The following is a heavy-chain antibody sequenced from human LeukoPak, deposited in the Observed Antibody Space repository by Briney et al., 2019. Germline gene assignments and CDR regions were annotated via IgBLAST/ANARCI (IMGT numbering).Heavy chain of an antibody. CDR1: GDTFTGYY. D-gene: IGHD6-13*01. CDR3: AHGLSIAAAGGFDY. CDR2: INPNSGGT. J-gene: IGHJ4*02. V-gene: IGHV1-2*02. Sequence: ASVKVSCKASGDTFTGYYMHWVRQAPGQGLEWMGWINPNSGGTNYAQKFQGRVTMTRDTSISTAYMELSRLRSDDTAVYYCAHGLSIAAAGGFDYWGQGTLVTVSS.